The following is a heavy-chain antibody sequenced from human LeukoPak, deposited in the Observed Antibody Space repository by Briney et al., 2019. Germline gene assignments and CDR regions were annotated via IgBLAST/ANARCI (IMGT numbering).Heavy chain of an antibody. J-gene: IGHJ4*02. V-gene: IGHV3-21*01. CDR3: ARDVVTTVVTPVY. Sequence: GKSLRLSCAASGFTFSNYGVNWVRQAPGKGLEWVSSISSTGNYIYYADSVKGRFTISRDNAKNSLYLQMNSLRAEDTAVYYCARDVVTTVVTPVYWGQGTLVTVSS. CDR1: GFTFSNYG. D-gene: IGHD4-23*01. CDR2: ISSTGNYI.